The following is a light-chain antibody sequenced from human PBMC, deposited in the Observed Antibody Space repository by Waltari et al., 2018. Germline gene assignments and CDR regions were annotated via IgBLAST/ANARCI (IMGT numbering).Light chain of an antibody. Sequence: EIVLTQSPGTLSLSPGERATLYCRASQSVSSSYLAWYQQKPGQAPRLLIYGASSRATGIPDRFSGSGSGTDFTLTISRLEPEDFAVYYCQQYGSSLYTFGQGTKLEI. CDR2: GAS. CDR3: QQYGSSLYT. V-gene: IGKV3-20*01. CDR1: QSVSSSY. J-gene: IGKJ2*01.